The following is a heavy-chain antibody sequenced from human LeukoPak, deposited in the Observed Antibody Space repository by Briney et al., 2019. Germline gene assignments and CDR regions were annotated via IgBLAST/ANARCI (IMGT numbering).Heavy chain of an antibody. V-gene: IGHV1-69*04. CDR3: AREVGQQLSFDI. CDR2: IIPILGIA. D-gene: IGHD6-13*01. CDR1: GGTFSSYA. Sequence: EASVKVSCKASGGTFSSYAISWVRQAPGQGLEWMGRIIPILGIANYAQKFQGRVTITADKSTSTAYMELSSLRSEDTAVYYCAREVGQQLSFDIWGQGTMVTVSS. J-gene: IGHJ3*02.